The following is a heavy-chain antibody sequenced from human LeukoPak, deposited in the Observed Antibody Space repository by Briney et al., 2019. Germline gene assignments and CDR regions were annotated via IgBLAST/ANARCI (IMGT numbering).Heavy chain of an antibody. CDR3: ARVYGRRSSWYYLDY. CDR2: ISSSSSTI. V-gene: IGHV3-48*01. Sequence: PGGSLRLSCAASGFTFGSYNMNWVRQAPGKGLEWVSYISSSSSTIYYADSVKGRFTISRDNAKNSLYLQMHRLRAEDTAVYYCARVYGRRSSWYYLDYWGQGTLVTVSS. D-gene: IGHD6-13*01. CDR1: GFTFGSYN. J-gene: IGHJ4*02.